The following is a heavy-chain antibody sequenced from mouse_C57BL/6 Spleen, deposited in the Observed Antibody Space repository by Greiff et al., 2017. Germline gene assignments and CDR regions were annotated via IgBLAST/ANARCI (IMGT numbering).Heavy chain of an antibody. V-gene: IGHV1-55*01. CDR1: GYTFTSSW. J-gene: IGHJ4*01. Sequence: QVQLKQPGAELVKPGASVKMSCKASGYTFTSSWITWVKQRPGQGLEWIGDIYPGSGSTNYNEKFKRKATLTVDTSSSTAYMQLSSLTSEDSAVYYCARLLRDAMDYWGQGPSVPVSS. D-gene: IGHD1-1*01. CDR3: ARLLRDAMDY. CDR2: IYPGSGST.